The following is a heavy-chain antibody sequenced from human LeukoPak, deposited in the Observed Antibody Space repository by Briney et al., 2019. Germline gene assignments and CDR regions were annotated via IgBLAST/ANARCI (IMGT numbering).Heavy chain of an antibody. CDR1: GGSIISGDYY. Sequence: SETLSLTCIVSGGSIISGDYYWSWIRQPPGKGLEWIGYIYHNGDTYYNPSLKSRVSISVDTSKNQFSLKLSSVTATDTAVYYCARAGVVPAAINRAFDIWGQGSVVTVSS. V-gene: IGHV4-30-4*08. CDR2: IYHNGDT. CDR3: ARAGVVPAAINRAFDI. D-gene: IGHD2-2*02. J-gene: IGHJ3*02.